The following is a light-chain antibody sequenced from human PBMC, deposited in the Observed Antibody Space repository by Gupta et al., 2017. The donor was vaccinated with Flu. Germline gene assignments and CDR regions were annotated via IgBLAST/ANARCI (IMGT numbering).Light chain of an antibody. CDR3: QTWGTGIRI. Sequence: QLVVTQSPSASAFLGASVELTFTLRSSHSNYAIAWHQQQPDKGPRLLMKLNSDGTHSNADGIPDGFSGFSAGAERYLIISSLQAEDEATYYCQTWGTGIRIFGGGTKLTVL. V-gene: IGLV4-69*01. CDR1: SSHSNYA. CDR2: LNSDGTH. J-gene: IGLJ2*01.